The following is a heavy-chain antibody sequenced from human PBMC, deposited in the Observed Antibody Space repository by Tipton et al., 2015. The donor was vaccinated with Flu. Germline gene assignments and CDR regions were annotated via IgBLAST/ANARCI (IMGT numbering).Heavy chain of an antibody. Sequence: QLVQSGGGLVQPGGSLRLSCAASGFIFTDYWMAWVRQAPGKGLEWVANINYDGSTVYYVDSVKGRFTISRDNAKNSLYLQMNNLRAEDTAVYYCTRRLVEDWGQGTHVTVSS. J-gene: IGHJ4*02. V-gene: IGHV3-7*01. CDR2: INYDGSTV. CDR1: GFIFTDYW. CDR3: TRRLVED.